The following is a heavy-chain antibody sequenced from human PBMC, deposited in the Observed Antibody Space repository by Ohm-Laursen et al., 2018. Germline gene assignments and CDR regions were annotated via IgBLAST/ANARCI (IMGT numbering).Heavy chain of an antibody. Sequence: SLRLSCAASGFTFSSYEMNWVRQPPGKGLEWVSYISSSGSTIYHADSVKGRFTISRDNAKNSLYLQMNSLRAEDTAVYYCARGDDPNGMDVWGQGTTVTVSS. CDR3: ARGDDPNGMDV. V-gene: IGHV3-48*03. CDR2: ISSSGSTI. J-gene: IGHJ6*02. CDR1: GFTFSSYE.